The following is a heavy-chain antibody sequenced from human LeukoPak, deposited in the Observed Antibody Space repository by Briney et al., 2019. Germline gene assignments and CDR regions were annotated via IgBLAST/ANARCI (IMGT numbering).Heavy chain of an antibody. D-gene: IGHD3-10*01. Sequence: SETLSLTCAVSGGSISSSNWWSWVRQPPGKGLEWIGEINHSGSTNYNPSLKSRVTISVDTSKNQFSLKLSSVTAADTAVYYCARYGSAWRMVRGGIRPYYFDYWGQGTLVTVSS. CDR2: INHSGST. CDR1: GGSISSSNW. J-gene: IGHJ4*02. CDR3: ARYGSAWRMVRGGIRPYYFDY. V-gene: IGHV4-4*02.